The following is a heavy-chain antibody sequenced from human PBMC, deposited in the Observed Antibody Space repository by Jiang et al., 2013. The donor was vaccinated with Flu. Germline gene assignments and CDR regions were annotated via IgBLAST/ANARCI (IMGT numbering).Heavy chain of an antibody. V-gene: IGHV4-39*01. CDR1: GGSISSSSYY. Sequence: TLSLTCTVSGGSISSSSYYWGWIRQPPGKGLEWIGSIYYSGSTYYNPSLKSRVTISVDTSKNQFSLKLSSVTAADTAVYYCARHEAARRIPYDYWGQGTLVTVSS. D-gene: IGHD6-6*01. J-gene: IGHJ4*02. CDR3: ARHEAARRIPYDY. CDR2: IYYSGST.